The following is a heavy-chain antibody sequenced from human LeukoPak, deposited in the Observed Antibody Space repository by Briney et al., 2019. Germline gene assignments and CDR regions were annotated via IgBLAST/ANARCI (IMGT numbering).Heavy chain of an antibody. Sequence: PGGSLRLSCAASGFTVSNNYMSWVRQAPGKGLEWVSFIYSGGSTYYADSVKGRFTISRDNSKNTLYLQMNSLRAEDTAVYYCARDPPTRQYTNSFSLDYWGQGTLVTVSS. V-gene: IGHV3-66*01. CDR2: IYSGGST. CDR3: ARDPPTRQYTNSFSLDY. J-gene: IGHJ4*02. CDR1: GFTVSNNY. D-gene: IGHD6-13*01.